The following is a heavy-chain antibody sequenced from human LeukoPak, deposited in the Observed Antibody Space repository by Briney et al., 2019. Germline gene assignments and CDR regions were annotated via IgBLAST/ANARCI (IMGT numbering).Heavy chain of an antibody. J-gene: IGHJ4*02. D-gene: IGHD2-15*01. Sequence: GASVKVSCKASGYTFTSYDINWVRQATGQGLEWMGWISAYNGNTNYAQKLQGRVTMTTDTSTSTAYMELRSLRSDDTAVYYCARCSGGSCYSGVDYWGQGTLVTVSS. CDR1: GYTFTSYD. V-gene: IGHV1-18*01. CDR3: ARCSGGSCYSGVDY. CDR2: ISAYNGNT.